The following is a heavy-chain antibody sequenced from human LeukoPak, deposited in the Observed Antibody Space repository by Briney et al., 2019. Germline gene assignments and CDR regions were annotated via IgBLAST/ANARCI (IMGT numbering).Heavy chain of an antibody. CDR3: ARDDDVAAFDY. V-gene: IGHV3-48*04. CDR2: ISSSSSTI. D-gene: IGHD3-16*01. J-gene: IGHJ4*02. CDR1: GFTFSSYS. Sequence: PEGSLRLSCAASGFTFSSYSMNWVRQAPGKGLEWVSYISSSSSTIYYADSVKGRFTISRDNAKNSLYLQMNSLRAEDTAVYYCARDDDVAAFDYWGQGTLVTVSS.